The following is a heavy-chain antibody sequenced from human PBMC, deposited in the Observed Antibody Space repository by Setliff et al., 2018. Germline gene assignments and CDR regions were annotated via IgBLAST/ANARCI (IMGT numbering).Heavy chain of an antibody. V-gene: IGHV4-59*11. J-gene: IGHJ4*02. CDR1: GGSISSHY. CDR2: IYHSGST. Sequence: SETLSLTCTVSGGSISSHYWTWFRQPPGKGLEWIGEIYHSGSTNYNPSLKSRVTISVDTSKNQFSLKLSSVTAADTAVYYCARAITSKYYFEYWGQGTLVTVSS. CDR3: ARAITSKYYFEY. D-gene: IGHD3-16*01.